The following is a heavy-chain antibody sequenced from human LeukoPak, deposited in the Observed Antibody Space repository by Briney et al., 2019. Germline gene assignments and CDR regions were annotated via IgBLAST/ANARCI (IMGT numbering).Heavy chain of an antibody. J-gene: IGHJ5*02. CDR2: ISAYKGNT. Sequence: GASVKVSCKTSGYTFTSYVIRWVRQAPGQGLEWMEWISAYKGNTKFAQQLQRRVTMTTDTSTSTAYMELRRLRSDDTAVYYCARDRDDYSNQNWFDPWGQGTLVTVSS. D-gene: IGHD4-11*01. CDR3: ARDRDDYSNQNWFDP. V-gene: IGHV1-18*01. CDR1: GYTFTSYV.